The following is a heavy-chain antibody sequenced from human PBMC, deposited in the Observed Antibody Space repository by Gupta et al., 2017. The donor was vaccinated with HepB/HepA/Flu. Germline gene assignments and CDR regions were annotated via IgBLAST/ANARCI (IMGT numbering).Heavy chain of an antibody. J-gene: IGHJ5*02. V-gene: IGHV2-5*02. Sequence: QITLKESGPTLVKPTQTLTLTCTFSGFSLSTSGVGVGWIRQPPGKALEWLALIYWDDDKRYSPSLKSRLTITKDTSKNQVVLTMTNMDPVDTATYYCAKKAPYVFWSGYYRGARTDNWFDPWGQGTLVTVSS. CDR3: AKKAPYVFWSGYYRGARTDNWFDP. CDR2: IYWDDDK. CDR1: GFSLSTSGVG. D-gene: IGHD3-3*01.